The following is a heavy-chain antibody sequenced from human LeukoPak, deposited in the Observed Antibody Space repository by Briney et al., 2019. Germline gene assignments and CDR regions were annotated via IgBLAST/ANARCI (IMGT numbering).Heavy chain of an antibody. CDR2: TYYRSKWYN. CDR1: GGSLSSNSVA. V-gene: IGHV6-1*01. D-gene: IGHD6-6*01. CDR3: ARGSSLSFDQ. J-gene: IGHJ4*02. Sequence: SQTLSLTCALSGGSLSSNSVAWHWLRQSPSRGLEWLGRTYYRSKWYNDYAVSVKSRITLNPDTSKNQFSLQLNSVTPEDTAVYYCARGSSLSFDQWGQGTLVTVS.